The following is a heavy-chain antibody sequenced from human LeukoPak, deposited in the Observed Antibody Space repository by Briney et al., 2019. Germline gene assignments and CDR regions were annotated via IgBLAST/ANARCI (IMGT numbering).Heavy chain of an antibody. V-gene: IGHV4-34*01. D-gene: IGHD6-19*01. CDR1: GGSCSGYY. CDR3: ARLSQWLVGGGY. J-gene: IGHJ4*02. CDR2: INHSGST. Sequence: SETLSLTCAVYGGSCSGYYWSWIRQPPGKGLEWIGEINHSGSTNYNPSLKSRVTISVDTSKNHFSLKLSSVTAADTAVYYCARLSQWLVGGGYWGQGTLVTVSS.